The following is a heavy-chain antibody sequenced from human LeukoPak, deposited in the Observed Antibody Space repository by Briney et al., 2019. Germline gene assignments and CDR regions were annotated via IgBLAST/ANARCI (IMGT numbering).Heavy chain of an antibody. D-gene: IGHD6-19*01. CDR2: INYSGRA. CDR1: GDSISTDY. V-gene: IGHV4-59*08. J-gene: IGHJ5*02. CDR3: ARRRGSGPYKDWFDP. Sequence: SETLSLTCTVSGDSISTDYWSWIRQPPGQGLGWNGYINYSGRANYNPSLKSRVIMSVDTSTNQFSLKLSSVTAADTAVYYCARRRGSGPYKDWFDPWGRGTLVTVSS.